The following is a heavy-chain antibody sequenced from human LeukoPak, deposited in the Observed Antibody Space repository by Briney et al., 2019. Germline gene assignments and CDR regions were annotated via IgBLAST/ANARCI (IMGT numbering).Heavy chain of an antibody. CDR2: INHSGST. V-gene: IGHV4-34*01. Sequence: SETLSLTCAVYGGSFSGYYWSWIRQPPGKGLEWIGEINHSGSTNYNPSLKSRVTISVDTSKNQFSLKLSSVTAADTAVYYCARGGGLLEVVVVAATRGRYYFDYWGQGTLVTVSS. CDR3: ARGGGLLEVVVVAATRGRYYFDY. CDR1: GGSFSGYY. D-gene: IGHD2-15*01. J-gene: IGHJ4*02.